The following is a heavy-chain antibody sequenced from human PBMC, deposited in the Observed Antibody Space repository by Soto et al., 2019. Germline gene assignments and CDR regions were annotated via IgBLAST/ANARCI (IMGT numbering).Heavy chain of an antibody. CDR3: ARGRYGDY. V-gene: IGHV1-18*01. J-gene: IGHJ4*02. CDR1: GYGFTTYG. Sequence: QVHLVQSGAEVKKPGASVKVSCKGSGYGFTTYGITWVRQAPGQGLEWMAWISAHNGNTNYAQKLQGRVTVTRDTSTSTAYRELRILRSDDTAVYYCARGRYGDYWGQGALVTVSS. CDR2: ISAHNGNT. D-gene: IGHD1-1*01.